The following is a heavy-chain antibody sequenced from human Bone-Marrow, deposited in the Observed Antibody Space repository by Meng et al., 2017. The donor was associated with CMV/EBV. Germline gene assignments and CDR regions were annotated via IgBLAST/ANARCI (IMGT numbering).Heavy chain of an antibody. Sequence: GSLRLSCTVSGGSISSSSYYWGWIRQPPGKGLEWIGSIYYSGSTYYNPSLKSRVTISVDTSKNQFSLKLSSVTAADTAVYYWARLTIFGARYYYGMDVWGQGTTVTVSS. CDR3: ARLTIFGARYYYGMDV. CDR1: GGSISSSSYY. J-gene: IGHJ6*02. CDR2: IYYSGST. D-gene: IGHD3-3*01. V-gene: IGHV4-39*01.